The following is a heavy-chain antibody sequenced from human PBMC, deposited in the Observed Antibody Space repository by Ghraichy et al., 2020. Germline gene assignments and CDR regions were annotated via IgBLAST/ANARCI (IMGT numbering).Heavy chain of an antibody. D-gene: IGHD5-24*01. V-gene: IGHV4-4*02. Sequence: SETLSLTCAVSGVSISSNWWSWVRQPPGKGLERIGEIYHDGRTNYSPSLKSRVTISVDKSNNQFSLRLSSVTAADTAVYYCAREGAYKLIKWGQGTLVTVSS. CDR3: AREGAYKLIK. CDR1: GVSISSNW. CDR2: IYHDGRT. J-gene: IGHJ4*02.